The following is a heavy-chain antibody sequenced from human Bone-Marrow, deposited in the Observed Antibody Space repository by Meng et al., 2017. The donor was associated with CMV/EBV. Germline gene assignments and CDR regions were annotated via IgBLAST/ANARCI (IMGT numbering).Heavy chain of an antibody. CDR1: GFTFSSYS. V-gene: IGHV3-21*01. CDR3: ARDFTFHYGGAFDI. D-gene: IGHD3-16*01. J-gene: IGHJ3*02. CDR2: ISSSSSYI. Sequence: GGSLRLSCTASGFTFSSYSMNWVRQAPGKGLEWVSSISSSSSYIYYADSVKGRFTISRDNAKNSLYLQMNSLRAEDTAVYYCARDFTFHYGGAFDIWGQGTMV.